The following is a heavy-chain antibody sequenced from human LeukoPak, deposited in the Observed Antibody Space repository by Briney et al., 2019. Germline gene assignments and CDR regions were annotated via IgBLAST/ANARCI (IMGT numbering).Heavy chain of an antibody. Sequence: SETLSLTCTVSGGSIRSGSYYWSWIRQPAGKGLEWIGRIHAGGSTNYNPSLKSRVTISADTSKNQFSLKLSSVTAADTAVYYCAREFRKGWDWFDPWGQGTLVTVSS. V-gene: IGHV4-61*02. CDR1: GGSIRSGSYY. CDR3: AREFRKGWDWFDP. CDR2: IHAGGST. D-gene: IGHD1-26*01. J-gene: IGHJ5*02.